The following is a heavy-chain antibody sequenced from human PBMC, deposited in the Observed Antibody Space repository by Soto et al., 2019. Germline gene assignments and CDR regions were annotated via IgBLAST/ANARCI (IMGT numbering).Heavy chain of an antibody. V-gene: IGHV1-69*06. CDR2: IIPIFGTA. CDR1: GGTFSSYA. J-gene: IGHJ3*02. Sequence: SVKVSCKAFGGTFSSYAISWVRQAPGQGLEWMGGIIPIFGTANYAQKFQGRVTITADKSTSTAYMELSSLRSEDTAVYYCARASGIAAAGTPTGAFDIWGQGTMVTVSS. CDR3: ARASGIAAAGTPTGAFDI. D-gene: IGHD6-13*01.